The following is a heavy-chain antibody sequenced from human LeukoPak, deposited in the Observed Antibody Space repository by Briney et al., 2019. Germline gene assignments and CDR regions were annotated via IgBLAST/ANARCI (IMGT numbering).Heavy chain of an antibody. V-gene: IGHV3-21*01. CDR3: ARAAGGSREYFDY. CDR2: ISSSSSYI. J-gene: IGHJ4*02. CDR1: GFTFSSYS. Sequence: GSLRLSCAASGFTFSSYSMNWVRQAPGKGLEWVSSISSSSSYIYYADSVKGRFTISRDNAKNSLYLQINSLRAEDTAVYYCARAAGGSREYFDYWGQGTLVTVSS. D-gene: IGHD1-26*01.